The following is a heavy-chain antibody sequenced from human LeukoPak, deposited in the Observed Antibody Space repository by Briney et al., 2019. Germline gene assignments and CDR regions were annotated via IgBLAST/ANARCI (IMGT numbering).Heavy chain of an antibody. CDR3: ASQKNGNYFDF. D-gene: IGHD1-1*01. Sequence: GGSLRLSCAASGFTVSSNYMSWVRQAPGKGLEWVSLIYPGGSTYYADSVKGRFTISRDDSKSTLYLQLNSLRAEDTAVYYCASQKNGNYFDFWGQGTLVTVSS. V-gene: IGHV3-66*04. CDR2: IYPGGST. J-gene: IGHJ4*02. CDR1: GFTVSSNY.